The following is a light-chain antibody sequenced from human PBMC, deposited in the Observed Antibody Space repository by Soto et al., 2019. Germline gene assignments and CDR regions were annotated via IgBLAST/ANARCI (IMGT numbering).Light chain of an antibody. CDR3: QQTSSTPVT. J-gene: IGKJ5*01. V-gene: IGKV1-39*01. CDR2: AAS. CDR1: QSISTY. Sequence: DIQMTQSPSSLSASVGNRVTITCRASQSISTYLNWYQQKPGKAPKLLIYAASSLQSGVPSRFSGSGSGTLFTLTISSLQPEEFATYYCQQTSSTPVTVGQGTRLEIK.